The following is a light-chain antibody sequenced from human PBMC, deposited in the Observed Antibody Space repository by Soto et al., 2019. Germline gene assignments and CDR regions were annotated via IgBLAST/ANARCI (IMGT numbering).Light chain of an antibody. CDR2: DAS. Sequence: DIQMTQSPSTLSASVGDRVIITCRASQTISSWLAWYQQKPGKVPKLLIYDASSLESGVPSRFSGSGSGTEFTLTISSLQPDDFAHYSCQQYNSYSPWTIGQGTKAETK. CDR1: QTISSW. CDR3: QQYNSYSPWT. J-gene: IGKJ1*01. V-gene: IGKV1-5*01.